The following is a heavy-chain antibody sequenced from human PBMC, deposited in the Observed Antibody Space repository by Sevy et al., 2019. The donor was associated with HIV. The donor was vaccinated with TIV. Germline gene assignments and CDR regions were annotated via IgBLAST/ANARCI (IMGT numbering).Heavy chain of an antibody. D-gene: IGHD1-7*01. J-gene: IGHJ3*01. CDR3: TTDWCTGTTWVRAFDF. Sequence: GGSLRLSCAASGFPFSDAWMNWVRQAPGKGLEWVGLIKNENDGGTTDYAAPVKGGSTISRDDLKNTLYLQMSSRKTEDTAIYYCTTDWCTGTTWVRAFDFWGQGTMVTVSS. V-gene: IGHV3-15*01. CDR2: IKNENDGGTT. CDR1: GFPFSDAW.